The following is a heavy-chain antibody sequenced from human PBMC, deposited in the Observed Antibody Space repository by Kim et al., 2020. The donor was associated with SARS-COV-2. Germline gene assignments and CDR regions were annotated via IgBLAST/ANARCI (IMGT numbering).Heavy chain of an antibody. J-gene: IGHJ4*02. CDR2: IYYSRST. D-gene: IGHD3-10*01. Sequence: SETLSLTCTVSGGSISRSSYYWGWNLQRPGKGLDGIVSIYYSRSTYYNPSLKSRVTISVDTTKNQFSLKRSSVTAADTAVYYCARELEVRRPFDYWGQGTLVTVSS. CDR1: GGSISRSSYY. CDR3: ARELEVRRPFDY. V-gene: IGHV4-39*07.